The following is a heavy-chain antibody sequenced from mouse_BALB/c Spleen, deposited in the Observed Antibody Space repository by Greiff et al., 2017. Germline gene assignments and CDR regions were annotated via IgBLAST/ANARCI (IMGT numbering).Heavy chain of an antibody. CDR2: IDHAHGHP. D-gene: IGHD1-1*01. CDR3: ALITTYARDY. V-gene: IGHV14-3*02. J-gene: IGHJ4*01. Sequence: VQLQQSGAELVKPGASVKLSCTASGFHIKDTYMHWVKQRPAQGLEWIGMIDHAHGHPTSAPLFQGKAPLTAYTSSNTAYLQLSSLTSEDTSVYYCALITTYARDYWGQGTSVTGSS. CDR1: GFHIKDTY.